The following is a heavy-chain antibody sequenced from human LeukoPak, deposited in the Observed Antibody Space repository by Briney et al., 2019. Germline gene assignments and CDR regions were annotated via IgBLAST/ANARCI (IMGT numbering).Heavy chain of an antibody. Sequence: GRSLRLSCAASGLTVSSNYMSWVRQAPGKGLEWVSVLYSDGSTYYADFVKGRFTISRDNSKNTLYLQMNSLRAEDTAVYFCAGRPDYGGTPTFDYWGQGTLVTVSP. CDR3: AGRPDYGGTPTFDY. CDR1: GLTVSSNY. D-gene: IGHD4-23*01. CDR2: LYSDGST. J-gene: IGHJ4*02. V-gene: IGHV3-66*01.